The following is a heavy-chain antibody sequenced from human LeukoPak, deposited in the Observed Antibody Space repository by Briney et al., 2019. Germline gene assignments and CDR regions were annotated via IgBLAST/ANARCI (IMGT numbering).Heavy chain of an antibody. D-gene: IGHD2-15*01. Sequence: PGGSLRLSCAASGFTFSSYAMSWVRQAPRKGLVWVSRISTDGCTTDYADFVQGRFTASRDNTKNTWSLEMNSLRAEDTAVYYCVVGGSPGYWGQGTLVTVSS. CDR3: VVGGSPGY. V-gene: IGHV3-74*01. CDR2: ISTDGCTT. CDR1: GFTFSSYA. J-gene: IGHJ4*02.